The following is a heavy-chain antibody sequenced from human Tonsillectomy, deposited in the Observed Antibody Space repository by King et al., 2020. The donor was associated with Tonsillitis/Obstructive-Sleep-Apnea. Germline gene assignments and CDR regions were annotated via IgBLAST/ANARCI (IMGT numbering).Heavy chain of an antibody. D-gene: IGHD5-18*01. Sequence: VQLPQWGAGLLKPSETLSLTCAVYGGSFSGYYWSWIRQPPGKGLEWIGEINHSGSTNYNPSLKSRVTISVDTSKNQFSLKLSSVTAADTAVYYCARLLSLDTADAFDIWGQGTMVTVSS. CDR1: GGSFSGYY. CDR2: INHSGST. V-gene: IGHV4-34*01. CDR3: ARLLSLDTADAFDI. J-gene: IGHJ3*02.